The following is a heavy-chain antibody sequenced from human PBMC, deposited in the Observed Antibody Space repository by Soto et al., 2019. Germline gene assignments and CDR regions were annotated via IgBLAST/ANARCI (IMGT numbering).Heavy chain of an antibody. Sequence: NPSESLSLTSTVSGGSICNFYLSWIRQPPGKGLEWIGYIYYSGSTNYNPSLKSRVTISVDTSKNQFSLNLRSKSPADTAVYYCARVGGLAARTFDYWGPGTLVTVSS. D-gene: IGHD6-6*01. V-gene: IGHV4-59*01. CDR2: IYYSGST. CDR3: ARVGGLAARTFDY. CDR1: GGSICNFY. J-gene: IGHJ4*02.